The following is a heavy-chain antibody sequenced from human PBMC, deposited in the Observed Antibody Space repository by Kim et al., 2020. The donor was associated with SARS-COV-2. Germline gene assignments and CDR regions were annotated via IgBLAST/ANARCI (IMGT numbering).Heavy chain of an antibody. CDR2: ISYDGSNK. D-gene: IGHD2-2*01. V-gene: IGHV3-30-3*01. CDR3: ARSRGYCSSTSCYGTNWFDP. Sequence: GGSLRLSCAASGFTFSSDAMHWVRQAPGKGLEWVAVISYDGSNKYYADSVKGRFTISRDNSKNTLYLQMNSLRAENTAVYYCARSRGYCSSTSCYGTNWFDPWGQGTLVTVSS. J-gene: IGHJ5*02. CDR1: GFTFSSDA.